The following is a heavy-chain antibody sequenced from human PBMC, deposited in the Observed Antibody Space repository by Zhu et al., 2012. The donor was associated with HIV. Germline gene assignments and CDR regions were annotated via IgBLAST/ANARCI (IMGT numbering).Heavy chain of an antibody. CDR3: ARVPAAATTDPVF. Sequence: QVQLQESGPGLVKPSETLSLTCNVSGGSVRSGSYYWSWIRQPPGKGLEWIGYTNYSGSTNYNPSLKSRVTISVDTSKKQFSLKLSSVTAADTAVYYCARVPAAATTDPVFWGQGTLVTVSS. CDR1: GGSVRSGSYY. V-gene: IGHV4-61*01. J-gene: IGHJ4*02. CDR2: TNYSGST. D-gene: IGHD1-26*01.